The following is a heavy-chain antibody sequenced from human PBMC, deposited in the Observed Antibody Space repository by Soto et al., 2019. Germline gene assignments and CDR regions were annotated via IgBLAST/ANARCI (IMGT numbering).Heavy chain of an antibody. J-gene: IGHJ6*02. CDR2: IKQDGSER. D-gene: IGHD5-18*01. Sequence: QPGGSLRLSCAASGITLSSYWMNWVRQAPGKGLEWVANIKQDGSERYYVDSVKGRFTISRDNAKNSLYLQMNSLRAEDTALYYCAKAQGAAMFYGMDVWGQRTTVTVSS. CDR3: AKAQGAAMFYGMDV. CDR1: GITLSSYW. V-gene: IGHV3-7*03.